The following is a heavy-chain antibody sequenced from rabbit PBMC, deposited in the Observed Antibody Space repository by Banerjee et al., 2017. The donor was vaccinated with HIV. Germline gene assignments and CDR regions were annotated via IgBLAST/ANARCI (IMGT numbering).Heavy chain of an antibody. CDR1: GFDFSSYG. D-gene: IGHD4-1*01. CDR2: IDPVFGST. Sequence: QEQLEESGGGLVKPEGSLTLTCKASGFDFSSYGVSWVRQAPGKGLEWIGYIDPVFGSTYYASWVNGRFTISSHNAQNTLYLQLNSLTAADTATYFCARDLAGVIGWNFGLWGPGTLVTVS. J-gene: IGHJ4*01. V-gene: IGHV1S47*01. CDR3: ARDLAGVIGWNFGL.